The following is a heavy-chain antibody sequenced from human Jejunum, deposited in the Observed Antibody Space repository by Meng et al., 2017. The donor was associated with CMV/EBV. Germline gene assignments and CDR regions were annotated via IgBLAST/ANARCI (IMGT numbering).Heavy chain of an antibody. V-gene: IGHV1-18*01. CDR1: GYTFTNYG. CDR3: ARVEVGITSGDY. D-gene: IGHD1-26*01. J-gene: IGHJ4*02. Sequence: QAQLVQSGGEVKKPGASLTFSCKASGYTFTNYGITWVRQAPGQGLEWMGWISAYNGNTNYAKTLQGRLTMTTDTSTSTAYMELRSLRSDDTAVYYCARVEVGITSGDYWGQGTLVTVAS. CDR2: ISAYNGNT.